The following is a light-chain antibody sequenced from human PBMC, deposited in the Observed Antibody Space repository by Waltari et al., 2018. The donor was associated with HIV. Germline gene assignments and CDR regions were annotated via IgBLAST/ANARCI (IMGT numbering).Light chain of an antibody. V-gene: IGLV2-23*01. CDR3: CSYAGSSNWV. CDR1: SSGVGSSTR. J-gene: IGLJ3*02. Sequence: QSALTQPAYGAGPPGQSITHSCTGGSSGVGSSTRGSWYQQHPGKPPKHMLYEGINRPSGVSNRFSGSKSGNPASLTISGLQAEDEADYYCCSYAGSSNWVFGGGTKLTVL. CDR2: EGI.